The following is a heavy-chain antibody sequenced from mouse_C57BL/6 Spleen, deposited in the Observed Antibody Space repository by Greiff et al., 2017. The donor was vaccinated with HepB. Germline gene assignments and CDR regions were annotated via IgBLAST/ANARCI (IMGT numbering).Heavy chain of an antibody. Sequence: LQESGPELVKPGASVKISCKASGYAFSSSWMNWVKQRPGKGLEWIGRIYPGDGDTNYNGKFKGKATLTADKSSSTAYMQLSSLTSEDSAVYFCARQWGFDYWGQGTTLTVSS. CDR1: GYAFSSSW. CDR3: ARQWGFDY. J-gene: IGHJ2*01. V-gene: IGHV1-82*01. CDR2: IYPGDGDT.